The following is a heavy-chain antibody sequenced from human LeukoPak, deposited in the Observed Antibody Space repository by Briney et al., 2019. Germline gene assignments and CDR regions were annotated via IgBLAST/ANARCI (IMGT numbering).Heavy chain of an antibody. CDR2: ISGSGGST. J-gene: IGHJ4*02. V-gene: IGHV3-23*01. Sequence: GGSLRLSCAASGFTFSSYAMSWVRQAPGKGLEWVSAISGSGGSTYYADSVKGRFTISRDNSKNTLYLQMNSLRAEDTAVYYCAKAQRSYYDSSGYYADYWGQGTLVTVSS. CDR1: GFTFSSYA. D-gene: IGHD3-22*01. CDR3: AKAQRSYYDSSGYYADY.